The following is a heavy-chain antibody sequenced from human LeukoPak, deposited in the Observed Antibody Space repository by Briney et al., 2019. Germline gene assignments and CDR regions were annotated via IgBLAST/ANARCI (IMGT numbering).Heavy chain of an antibody. Sequence: GGSLRLSCAASGFTFSSYEMNWVRQAPGKGLEWVSYISSSGSTIYYADSVKGRFTISRDNAKNSLYLQMNSLRAEDTAVYYCARERYENRWSYFDYWGQGTLVTVSS. CDR2: ISSSGSTI. V-gene: IGHV3-48*03. J-gene: IGHJ4*02. CDR1: GFTFSSYE. CDR3: ARERYENRWSYFDY. D-gene: IGHD1-14*01.